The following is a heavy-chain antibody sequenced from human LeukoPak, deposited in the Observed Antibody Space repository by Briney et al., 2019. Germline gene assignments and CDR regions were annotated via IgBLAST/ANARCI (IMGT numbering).Heavy chain of an antibody. Sequence: GGFLRLSCAASGFTFSDYYMSWIRQAPGKGLEWVSYISSSGSTIYYADSVKGRFTISRDNAKNSLYLQMNSLRAEDTAVYYCARVIGSSDWNDPLDYWGQGTLVTVSS. D-gene: IGHD1-1*01. V-gene: IGHV3-11*01. J-gene: IGHJ4*02. CDR1: GFTFSDYY. CDR2: ISSSGSTI. CDR3: ARVIGSSDWNDPLDY.